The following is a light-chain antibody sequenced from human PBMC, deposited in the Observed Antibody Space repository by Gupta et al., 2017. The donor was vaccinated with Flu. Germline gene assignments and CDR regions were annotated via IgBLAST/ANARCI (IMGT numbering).Light chain of an antibody. V-gene: IGLV8-61*01. J-gene: IGLJ1*01. Sequence: VTLTCASSSGSVSTSYDPSWYQQVPGQAPRTLIYSTNIRSSGVPDRFSGSMLGNKAALTITGAQADDESDYYCVLYMGSGIYVFGSGTKVTVL. CDR2: STN. CDR1: SGSVSTSYD. CDR3: VLYMGSGIYV.